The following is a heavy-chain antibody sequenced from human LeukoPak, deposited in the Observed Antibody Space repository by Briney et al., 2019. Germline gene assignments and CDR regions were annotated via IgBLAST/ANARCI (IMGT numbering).Heavy chain of an antibody. Sequence: PGGSLRLSCVVSGFTLSTSAMSWVRQAPVKGLQWVSAIRASGTDTFYADSVKGRFTISRDNSKNTLYLQMSSLRAEDTAVYYCAKEAYYYDSSGDNWGQGTLVTVSS. D-gene: IGHD3-22*01. CDR1: GFTLSTSA. J-gene: IGHJ4*02. V-gene: IGHV3-23*01. CDR2: IRASGTDT. CDR3: AKEAYYYDSSGDN.